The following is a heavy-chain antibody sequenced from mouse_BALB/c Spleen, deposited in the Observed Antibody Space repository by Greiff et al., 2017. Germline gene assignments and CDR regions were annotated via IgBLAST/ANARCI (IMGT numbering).Heavy chain of an antibody. J-gene: IGHJ4*01. CDR2: IRNKANGYTT. CDR1: GFTFTDYY. CDR3: ARDKDSSGYVYAMDY. V-gene: IGHV7-3*02. Sequence: EVKVEESGGGLVQPGGSLRLSCATSGFTFTDYYMSWVRQPPGKALEWLGFIRNKANGYTTEYSASVKGRFTISRDNSQSILYLQMNTLRAEDSATYYCARDKDSSGYVYAMDYWGQGTSVTVSS. D-gene: IGHD3-2*01.